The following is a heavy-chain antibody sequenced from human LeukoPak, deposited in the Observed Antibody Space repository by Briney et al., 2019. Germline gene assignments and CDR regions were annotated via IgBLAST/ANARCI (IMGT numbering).Heavy chain of an antibody. CDR2: ISDSGGST. D-gene: IGHD6-6*01. CDR3: AKDSSSYDFDY. V-gene: IGHV3-23*01. Sequence: PGGSLRLSCAASGFTFSDYVMGWVRQAPGKGLEWVSGISDSGGSTYYADSVKGRFTISRDNSKNTLYLQMNSLRAEDTAVYYCAKDSSSYDFDYWGQGTLVTVSS. J-gene: IGHJ4*02. CDR1: GFTFSDYV.